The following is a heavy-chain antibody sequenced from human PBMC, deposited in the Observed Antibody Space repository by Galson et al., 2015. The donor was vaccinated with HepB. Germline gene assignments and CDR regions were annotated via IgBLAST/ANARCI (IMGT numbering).Heavy chain of an antibody. Sequence: CAISGDSVSSTTAAWNWLRQSPSRGLEWLGRTYYRSTWYSEYAPSVRSRITVNPDTFRNQFSLQLISLTPEDTAVYYCARGDGYSFDYWAQGTLVTVSS. J-gene: IGHJ4*02. V-gene: IGHV6-1*01. CDR1: GDSVSSTTAA. CDR3: ARGDGYSFDY. D-gene: IGHD5-24*01. CDR2: TYYRSTWYS.